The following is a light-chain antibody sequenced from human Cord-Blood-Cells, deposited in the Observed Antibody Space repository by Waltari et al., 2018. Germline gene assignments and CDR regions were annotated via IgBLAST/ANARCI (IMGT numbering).Light chain of an antibody. J-gene: IGKJ4*01. Sequence: IRMTLPPSSLPPYTGERATIPCRASQGISSYLDWYQQKPGKAPKLLIYAASTLQSGVPSRFSGSGSGTDFTLTISSLQPEDFATYYCQQYYSNPLTFGGGTKVEIK. CDR1: QGISSY. CDR2: AAS. CDR3: QQYYSNPLT. V-gene: IGKV1-8*01.